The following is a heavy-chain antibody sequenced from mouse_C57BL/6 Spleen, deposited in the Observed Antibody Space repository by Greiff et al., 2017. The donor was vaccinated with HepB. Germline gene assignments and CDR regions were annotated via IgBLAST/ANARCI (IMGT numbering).Heavy chain of an antibody. Sequence: EVKLMESEGGLVQPGSSMKLSCTASGFTFSDYYMAWVRQVPEKGLEWVANINYDGSSTYYLDSLKSRFIISIDNAKNILYLQMSSLKSEDTATYYCARGRAITTVVEGAWFAYWGQGTLVTVSA. CDR3: ARGRAITTVVEGAWFAY. CDR2: INYDGSST. V-gene: IGHV5-16*01. D-gene: IGHD1-1*01. CDR1: GFTFSDYY. J-gene: IGHJ3*01.